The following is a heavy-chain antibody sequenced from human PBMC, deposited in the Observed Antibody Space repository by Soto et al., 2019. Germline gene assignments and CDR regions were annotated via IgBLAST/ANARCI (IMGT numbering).Heavy chain of an antibody. V-gene: IGHV3-23*01. CDR2: LTGRGGDS. CDR3: AKGSSDNHYAEYFQH. J-gene: IGHJ1*01. Sequence: EVQLLESGGGLVQPGGSLRLSCTASGFSSSSYVMSWVRQAPGKGLEWVSALTGRGGDSYFADSVKGRFTISRDNSKNTLYLQMSSLRAEDTALYYCAKGSSDNHYAEYFQHWGQGTLVIVSS. CDR1: GFSSSSYV. D-gene: IGHD1-1*01.